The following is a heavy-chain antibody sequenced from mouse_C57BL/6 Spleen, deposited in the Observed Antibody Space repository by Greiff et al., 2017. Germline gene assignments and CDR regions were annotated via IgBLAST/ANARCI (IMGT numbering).Heavy chain of an antibody. J-gene: IGHJ3*01. Sequence: VQLQQPGAELVMPGASVKLSCKASGYTFTSYWMHWVKQRPGQGLEWIGEIDPSDSYTNYNQKFKGKSTLTVYKSSSTAYMQLSSLTSEDSAVYYCARSGLWYYGSSPFAYWGQGTLVTVSA. CDR2: IDPSDSYT. V-gene: IGHV1-69*01. D-gene: IGHD1-1*01. CDR1: GYTFTSYW. CDR3: ARSGLWYYGSSPFAY.